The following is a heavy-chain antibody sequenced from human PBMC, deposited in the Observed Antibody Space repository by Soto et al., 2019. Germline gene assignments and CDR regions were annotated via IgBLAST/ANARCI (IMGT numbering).Heavy chain of an antibody. J-gene: IGHJ4*02. D-gene: IGHD3-16*01. CDR2: ISWNSGSI. V-gene: IGHV3-9*01. CDR1: GFTFDDYA. Sequence: EVQLVESGGGLVQPGRSLRLSCAASGFTFDDYAMHWVRQAPGKGLEWVSGISWNSGSIGYADSVKGRFTISRDNAKNSLYLQMNSLRAEDTALYYCAKDSYDYIWGSLSYYFDYWGQGTLVTVSS. CDR3: AKDSYDYIWGSLSYYFDY.